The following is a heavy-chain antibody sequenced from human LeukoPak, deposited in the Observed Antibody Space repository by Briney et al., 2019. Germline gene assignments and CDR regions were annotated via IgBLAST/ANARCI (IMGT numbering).Heavy chain of an antibody. V-gene: IGHV1-24*01. CDR1: GYTLTELS. J-gene: IGHJ3*02. CDR3: ATVPLQVDAFDI. CDR2: FDPEDGET. Sequence: GASVKVSCKVSGYTLTELSMHWVRQAPGKGLEWMGGFDPEDGETIYAQKSQGRVTMTEDTSTDTAYMELSSLRSEDTAVYYCATVPLQVDAFDIWGQGTMVTVSS.